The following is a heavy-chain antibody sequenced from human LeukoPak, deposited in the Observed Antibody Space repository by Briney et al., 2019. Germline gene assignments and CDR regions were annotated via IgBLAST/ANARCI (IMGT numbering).Heavy chain of an antibody. CDR3: GSDPNGDYVGALGY. CDR2: VTSRGVGT. V-gene: IGHV3-23*01. D-gene: IGHD4-17*01. Sequence: GGSLRLSCAASGFTLRSYDMSWGRQAPGKGLEWVAAVTSRGVGTHYADSVKGRFTISRDNSKNTIYLQMNSLRAEDTAIYYCGSDPNGDYVGALGYWGRGTLVTVSS. J-gene: IGHJ4*01. CDR1: GFTLRSYD.